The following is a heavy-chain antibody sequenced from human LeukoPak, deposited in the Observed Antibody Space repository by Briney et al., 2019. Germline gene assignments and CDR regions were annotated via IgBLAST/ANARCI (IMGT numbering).Heavy chain of an antibody. V-gene: IGHV4-61*02. D-gene: IGHD3-9*01. Sequence: KPSQTLSLTCTVSGGSIGSGSYYWSWIRQPAGKGLEWIGRIYTSGSTNYNPSLKSRVTISIDTSKNQCSLKRSSVTAADTAVYYCARELYYDILTGLGNAFDIWGQGTMVTVSS. CDR3: ARELYYDILTGLGNAFDI. CDR2: IYTSGST. CDR1: GGSIGSGSYY. J-gene: IGHJ3*02.